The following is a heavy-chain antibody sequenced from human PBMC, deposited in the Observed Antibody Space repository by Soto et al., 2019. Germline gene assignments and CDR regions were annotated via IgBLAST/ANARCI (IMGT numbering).Heavy chain of an antibody. J-gene: IGHJ4*02. D-gene: IGHD3-10*01. CDR2: IYYSGST. Sequence: QVQLQESGPGLVKPSQTLSLTCTVSGGSISSGDYYWSWIRQPPGKGLEWIGYIYYSGSTYYNPSLKSRATISVDTAKHQFSLKLSSVTAADTAVYYCAREPDSYGSGSYYNSSDYWGQGTLVTVSS. CDR3: AREPDSYGSGSYYNSSDY. CDR1: GGSISSGDYY. V-gene: IGHV4-30-4*01.